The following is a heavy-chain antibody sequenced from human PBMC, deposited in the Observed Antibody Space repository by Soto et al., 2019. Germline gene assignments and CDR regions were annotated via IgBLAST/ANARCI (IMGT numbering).Heavy chain of an antibody. CDR3: AREGYRDGYNMYYYYYGMDV. V-gene: IGHV1-69*06. D-gene: IGHD5-12*01. CDR1: GGTFSSYA. CDR2: IIPIFGTA. J-gene: IGHJ6*02. Sequence: QVQLVQSGAEVKKPGSSVKVSCKASGGTFSSYAISWVRQAPGQGLEWMGGIIPIFGTANYAQKFQGRVTITADKSTSTAYMELSRLRSEDTAVYYCAREGYRDGYNMYYYYYGMDVWGQGTTVTISS.